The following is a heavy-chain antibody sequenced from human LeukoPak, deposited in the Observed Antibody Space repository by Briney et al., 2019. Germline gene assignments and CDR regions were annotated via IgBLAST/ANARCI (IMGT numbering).Heavy chain of an antibody. V-gene: IGHV3-53*04. D-gene: IGHD3-22*01. J-gene: IGHJ4*02. CDR2: IYSGGST. CDR3: ARGVRYYDSSGYPILY. Sequence: GGSLRLSCAASGFTVSRNYMRWVRQAPGKGLEWVSVIYSGGSTYYADSVKGRFTISRHNSKNTLYLQMNSLRAEDTAVYYCARGVRYYDSSGYPILYWGQGTLVTVSS. CDR1: GFTVSRNY.